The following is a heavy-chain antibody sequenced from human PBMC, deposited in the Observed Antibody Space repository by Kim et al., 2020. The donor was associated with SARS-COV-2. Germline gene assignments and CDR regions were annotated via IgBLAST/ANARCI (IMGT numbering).Heavy chain of an antibody. J-gene: IGHJ4*02. CDR1: GFTFSSYG. D-gene: IGHD6-13*01. V-gene: IGHV3-33*05. Sequence: GGSLRLSCAASGFTFSSYGMHWVRQAPGKGLEWVAVISYDGSNKYYADSVKGRFTISRDNSKNTLYLQMNSLRAEDTAVYYCARDRIAALDYWGQGTLVT. CDR2: ISYDGSNK. CDR3: ARDRIAALDY.